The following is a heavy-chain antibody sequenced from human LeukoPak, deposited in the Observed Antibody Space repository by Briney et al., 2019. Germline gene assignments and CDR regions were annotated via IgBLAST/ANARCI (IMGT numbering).Heavy chain of an antibody. CDR1: GFTFSAYG. CDR3: AKPYVLTGYYREVFDY. D-gene: IGHD3-9*01. J-gene: IGHJ4*02. CDR2: ISYDGSIE. V-gene: IGHV3-30*18. Sequence: GGSLRLSCAASGFTFSAYGMHWVRQAPGKGLEWVALISYDGSIEFYRDSVKGRFTISRDNSKNTLYLQMNSLRAEDTAVYYCAKPYVLTGYYREVFDYWGQGTLVSVSS.